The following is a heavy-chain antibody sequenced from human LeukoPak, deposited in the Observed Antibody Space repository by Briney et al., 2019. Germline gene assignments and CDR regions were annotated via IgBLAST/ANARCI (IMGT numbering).Heavy chain of an antibody. J-gene: IGHJ4*02. CDR3: ARERSVPYYYDSSGYDRTFDY. CDR2: INHSGST. CDR1: GGSFSGYY. D-gene: IGHD3-22*01. Sequence: SETLSLTCAVYGGSFSGYYWSWIRQPPGKGLEWIGEINHSGSTNYNPSLKSRVTISVDTSKNQFSLKLSSVTAADTAVYYCARERSVPYYYDSSGYDRTFDYWGQGTLVTVSS. V-gene: IGHV4-34*01.